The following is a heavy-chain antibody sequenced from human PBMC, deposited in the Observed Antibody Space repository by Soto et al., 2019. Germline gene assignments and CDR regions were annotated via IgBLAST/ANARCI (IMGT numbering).Heavy chain of an antibody. J-gene: IGHJ4*02. D-gene: IGHD6-19*01. CDR1: GFTFSSYS. CDR2: ISGSGGST. Sequence: GVSLGLSFAASGFTFSSYSMNWVRQAPGKGLEWVSVISGSGGSTYYADSVKGRFTISRDNSKNTLYLQMNSLRAEDTAVYYCASRSSGWYFDYWGQGTLVTVSS. CDR3: ASRSSGWYFDY. V-gene: IGHV3-23*01.